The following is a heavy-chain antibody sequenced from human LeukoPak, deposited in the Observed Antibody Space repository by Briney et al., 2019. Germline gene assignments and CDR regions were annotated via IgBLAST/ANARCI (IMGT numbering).Heavy chain of an antibody. CDR1: GGSISSYY. V-gene: IGHV4-59*08. CDR3: ASVSTLAAAGDNWFDP. CDR2: IFYSGST. Sequence: SETLSLTCTVSGGSISSYYWSWIRQPPGKGLEWIGYIFYSGSTNYNPSLKSRVTISVDTSKNQFSLRLSSVTAADTAVYYCASVSTLAAAGDNWFDPWGQGTLVTVSS. J-gene: IGHJ5*02. D-gene: IGHD6-13*01.